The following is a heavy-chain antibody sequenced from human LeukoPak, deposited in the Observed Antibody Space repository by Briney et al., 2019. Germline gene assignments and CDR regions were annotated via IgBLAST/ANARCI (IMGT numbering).Heavy chain of an antibody. CDR2: ISSSGSTI. V-gene: IGHV3-48*03. CDR3: ARDQAYYYGSGSYYRYFDY. Sequence: GGSLRPSCAASGFTFSSYEMNWVRQAPGKGLEWVSYISSSGSTIYYADSVKGRFTISRDNAKNSLYLQMNSLRAEDTAVYYCARDQAYYYGSGSYYRYFDYWGQGTLVTVSS. J-gene: IGHJ4*02. CDR1: GFTFSSYE. D-gene: IGHD3-10*01.